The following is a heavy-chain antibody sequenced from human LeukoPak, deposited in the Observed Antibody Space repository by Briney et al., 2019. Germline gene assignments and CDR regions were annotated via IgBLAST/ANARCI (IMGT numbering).Heavy chain of an antibody. CDR1: GGSVRGHY. CDR3: AREAPGGSGWTYFDY. D-gene: IGHD6-19*01. Sequence: PSETLSLTCAVSGGSVRGHYWDWIRQPPGKGLEWIGYICASGGANYNPSLKSRVTISLDSSENRFSLKLTSVTAADTAVYYCAREAPGGSGWTYFDYWGQGSLVTVSS. V-gene: IGHV4-59*02. CDR2: ICASGGA. J-gene: IGHJ4*02.